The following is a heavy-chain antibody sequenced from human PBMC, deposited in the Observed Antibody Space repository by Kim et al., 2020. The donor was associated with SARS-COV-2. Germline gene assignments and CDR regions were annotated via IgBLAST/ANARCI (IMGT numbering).Heavy chain of an antibody. V-gene: IGHV1-69*13. CDR3: ARDPVPVLRYFDWISAFQH. Sequence: SVKVSCKASGGTFSSYAISWVRQAPGQGLEWMGGIIPIFGTANYAQKFQGRVTITADESTSTAYMELSSLRSEDTAVYYCARDPVPVLRYFDWISAFQHWGQGTLVTVSS. CDR2: IIPIFGTA. D-gene: IGHD3-9*01. CDR1: GGTFSSYA. J-gene: IGHJ1*01.